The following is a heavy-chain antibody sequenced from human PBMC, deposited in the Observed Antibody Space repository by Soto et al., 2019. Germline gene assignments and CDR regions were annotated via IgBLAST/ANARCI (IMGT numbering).Heavy chain of an antibody. D-gene: IGHD1-26*01. V-gene: IGHV3-30-3*01. J-gene: IGHJ6*02. CDR3: ARDVESGSSQYYYYFYGMDV. Sequence: QVQLVESGGGVVQPGRSLRLCCAASGFTFSSNAMHWVRQAPGKGLEWVAVLSYDGSNKYYADSVKGRFTISRDNSKNTLYLQMDSLRTEDTAQYYCARDVESGSSQYYYYFYGMDVWGQGTTVTVSS. CDR1: GFTFSSNA. CDR2: LSYDGSNK.